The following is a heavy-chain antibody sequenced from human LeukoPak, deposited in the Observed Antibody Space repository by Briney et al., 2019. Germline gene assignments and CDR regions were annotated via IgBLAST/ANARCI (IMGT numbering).Heavy chain of an antibody. J-gene: IGHJ6*02. Sequence: PGGSLRLSCAASGFTFSSYAMSWVRQAPGKGLEWVSAISGSGGSTYYADSVKGRFTISRDNSKNTLYLQMNSLRAEDTAVYYCAKGARLGYCSSTSCYRVMASWDYYYYGMDVWGQGTTVTVSS. CDR3: AKGARLGYCSSTSCYRVMASWDYYYYGMDV. CDR2: ISGSGGST. CDR1: GFTFSSYA. D-gene: IGHD2-2*02. V-gene: IGHV3-23*01.